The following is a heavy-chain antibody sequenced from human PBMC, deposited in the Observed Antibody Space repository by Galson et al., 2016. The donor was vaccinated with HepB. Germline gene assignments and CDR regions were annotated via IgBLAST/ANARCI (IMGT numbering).Heavy chain of an antibody. CDR2: ISYDGSNK. Sequence: SLRLSCAASGFTFSSYGMHWVRQAPGKGLEWVAVISYDGSNKYYADSVKGGFTISRDNSKNTLYRQMNSLRAEDTAVYYCAKSGRYYGVDHFDYWGQGTLVTVPS. D-gene: IGHD4-17*01. J-gene: IGHJ4*02. V-gene: IGHV3-30*18. CDR3: AKSGRYYGVDHFDY. CDR1: GFTFSSYG.